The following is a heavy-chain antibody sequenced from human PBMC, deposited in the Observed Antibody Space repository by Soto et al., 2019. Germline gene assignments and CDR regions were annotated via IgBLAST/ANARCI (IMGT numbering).Heavy chain of an antibody. CDR2: INHSGST. V-gene: IGHV4-34*01. D-gene: IGHD5-18*01. CDR1: GGSFSGYY. J-gene: IGHJ4*02. Sequence: SETLSLTCAVYGGSFSGYYWSWIRQPPGKGLEWIGEINHSGSTNYNPSLKSRVTISVDTSKNQFSLKLSSVTAADTAVYYCASGVSIQLCAHWDQGTLVTVSS. CDR3: ASGVSIQLCAH.